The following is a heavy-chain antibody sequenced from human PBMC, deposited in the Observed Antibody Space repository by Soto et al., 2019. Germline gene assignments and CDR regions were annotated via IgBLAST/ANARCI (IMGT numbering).Heavy chain of an antibody. J-gene: IGHJ4*02. Sequence: QITLKESGPTLVKPTQTLTLTCTFSGFSLSTDRVGVGWIRQPPGKALDWLAVIYWDDSKTDSPSPKSRLTITKATSKNQVVLTMTNMDPVDTATYYCAHAYGGRSLYWGQGTLVTVSS. CDR3: AHAYGGRSLY. CDR1: GFSLSTDRVG. CDR2: IYWDDSK. V-gene: IGHV2-5*02. D-gene: IGHD1-26*01.